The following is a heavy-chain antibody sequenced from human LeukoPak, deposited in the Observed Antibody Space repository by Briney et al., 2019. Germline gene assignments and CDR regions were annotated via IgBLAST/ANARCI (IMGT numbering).Heavy chain of an antibody. J-gene: IGHJ6*03. Sequence: GASVKVSCKASGYSFTGYYMHWVRQAPGQRLEWMGWINGGTGNTKYSQDFQGRVTFTRDTSASTAYMEVSSLRSEDMAVYYCARARYESRIWPKSRYDYYYYMDVWGKGTTVTVSS. D-gene: IGHD3-3*01. CDR3: ARARYESRIWPKSRYDYYYYMDV. CDR2: INGGTGNT. CDR1: GYSFTGYY. V-gene: IGHV1-3*03.